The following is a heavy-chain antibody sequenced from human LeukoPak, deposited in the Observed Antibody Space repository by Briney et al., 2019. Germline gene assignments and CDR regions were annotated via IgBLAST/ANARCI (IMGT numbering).Heavy chain of an antibody. CDR1: GGSFRSKSYN. V-gene: IGHV4-39*01. J-gene: IGHJ5*02. D-gene: IGHD6-13*01. CDR2: MYYSVNT. Sequence: PSGTLSLTCTVSGGSFRSKSYNWGGLPQPPGKGLKWIGSMYYSVNTYYNPSLKSRVTISVDTSKNQFSLNLISVTAADTAVYYCARSRIAAISGFDPWGQGTRVTVSS. CDR3: ARSRIAAISGFDP.